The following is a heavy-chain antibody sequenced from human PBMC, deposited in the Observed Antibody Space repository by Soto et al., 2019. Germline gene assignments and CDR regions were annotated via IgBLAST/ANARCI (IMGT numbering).Heavy chain of an antibody. J-gene: IGHJ3*02. CDR3: ATAYVYDFENSNYYRDAFDI. CDR2: MYPDDSDI. D-gene: IGHD3-22*01. CDR1: GYSFSFYW. Sequence: GESLKISCKAFGYSFSFYWIGWVRQMPGKGLEWMAIMYPDDSDIRYSPSFEAHVTISADKSTSTAFLQWSSLKASDTAMYYCATAYVYDFENSNYYRDAFDIWGQGTLVT. V-gene: IGHV5-51*01.